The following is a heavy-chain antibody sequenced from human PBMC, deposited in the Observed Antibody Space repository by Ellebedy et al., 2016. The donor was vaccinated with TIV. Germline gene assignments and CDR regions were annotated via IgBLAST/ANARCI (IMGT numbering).Heavy chain of an antibody. CDR1: GFTVNYNY. CDR2: INSGDRT. CDR3: ARDTWDYGGNAQFYYFDY. D-gene: IGHD4-23*01. V-gene: IGHV3-66*01. J-gene: IGHJ4*02. Sequence: GGSLRLSCAPSGFTVNYNYMNWVRQAPGRGLEWASLINSGDRTYYADSVRGRFTTSRDNSKNTLYLQMNSLRDEDTAVYYCARDTWDYGGNAQFYYFDYWGQGTLVTVSS.